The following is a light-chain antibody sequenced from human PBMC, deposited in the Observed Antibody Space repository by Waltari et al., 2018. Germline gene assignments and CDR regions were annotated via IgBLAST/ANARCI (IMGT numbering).Light chain of an antibody. J-gene: IGLJ1*01. CDR1: SSDVGNYNL. Sequence: QSALTQPASVSGSPGQSITISCTGTSSDVGNYNLVSWYQQHPGKAPKLMIYEVSQRPSGVSNRFSVSKSRNTASLTLSGLQPEDETDYYCCSYAGHSTYVFGTGTKVTVL. CDR2: EVS. CDR3: CSYAGHSTYV. V-gene: IGLV2-23*02.